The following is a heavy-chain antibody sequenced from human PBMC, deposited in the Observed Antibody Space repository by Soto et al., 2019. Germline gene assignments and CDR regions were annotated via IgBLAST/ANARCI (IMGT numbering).Heavy chain of an antibody. CDR3: ARGFRTTVTLLAI. V-gene: IGHV3-74*01. Sequence: EVQLVESGGGLVQPGGSLRLSCAASGFTFSSYWMHWVRQAPGKGLVWVSRINSDGSSTSYADSVKGRFTLSRDNAKNTLYLQMHSLRAAHTAVYYCARGFRTTVTLLAIWGQGTMVTVSS. J-gene: IGHJ3*02. D-gene: IGHD4-17*01. CDR1: GFTFSSYW. CDR2: INSDGSST.